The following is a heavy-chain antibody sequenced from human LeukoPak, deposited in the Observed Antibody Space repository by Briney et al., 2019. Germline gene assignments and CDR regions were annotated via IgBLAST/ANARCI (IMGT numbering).Heavy chain of an antibody. CDR1: GFTFSRHA. D-gene: IGHD2-2*01. V-gene: IGHV3-23*01. Sequence: PGASLRLSCAASGFTFSRHAITWVRQAPGKGLEWVSAISGSGGSTYYADSVKGRFTSSRDNSKNTLYLQIISLRAEDTAVYYWANSPRDCSSTSCPLDYWGLGTLVTVSS. CDR2: ISGSGGST. J-gene: IGHJ4*02. CDR3: ANSPRDCSSTSCPLDY.